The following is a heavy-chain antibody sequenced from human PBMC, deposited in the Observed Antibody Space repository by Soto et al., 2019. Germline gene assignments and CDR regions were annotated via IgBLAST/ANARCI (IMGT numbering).Heavy chain of an antibody. Sequence: QVQLVQSGAKVKKPGASVKVSCKASGYTFTSYDINWVRQATGHGLEWMGWMNPNSGNTVYAQKFQGRVTMTRDTSISTAYMELSSLRSEDTAVYYCAREKTGTTSNWFDPWGQGTLVTVSS. J-gene: IGHJ5*02. CDR1: GYTFTSYD. V-gene: IGHV1-8*01. CDR3: AREKTGTTSNWFDP. D-gene: IGHD1-7*01. CDR2: MNPNSGNT.